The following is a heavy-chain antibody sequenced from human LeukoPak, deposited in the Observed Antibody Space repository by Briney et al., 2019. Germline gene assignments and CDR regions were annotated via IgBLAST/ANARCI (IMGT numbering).Heavy chain of an antibody. CDR1: GGTFSSYA. Sequence: SVKVSCKASGGTFSSYAISWVRQAPGQGLEWMGGIIPIFGTANYAQKFQGRVTITAEEYTSTAYMELSSLRSEDTAVYYCAGIGMVAPFDYWGQGTLVTVSS. CDR2: IIPIFGTA. D-gene: IGHD2-8*01. J-gene: IGHJ4*02. V-gene: IGHV1-69*13. CDR3: AGIGMVAPFDY.